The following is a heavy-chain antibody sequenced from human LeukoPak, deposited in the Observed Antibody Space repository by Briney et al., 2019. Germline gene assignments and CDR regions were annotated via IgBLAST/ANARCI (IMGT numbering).Heavy chain of an antibody. CDR2: IYYTGST. Sequence: SETLSLTCTVSGGSFNGSSFYWGWIRQPPGNGLEWIGTIYYTGSTYQNPSLKSRVTISVDTSKNQFSLKLSSVTAADTAVYYCARRRLLLEYYYYYGMDVWGQGTTVTVSS. D-gene: IGHD2-21*01. V-gene: IGHV4-39*01. CDR1: GGSFNGSSFY. CDR3: ARRRLLLEYYYYYGMDV. J-gene: IGHJ6*02.